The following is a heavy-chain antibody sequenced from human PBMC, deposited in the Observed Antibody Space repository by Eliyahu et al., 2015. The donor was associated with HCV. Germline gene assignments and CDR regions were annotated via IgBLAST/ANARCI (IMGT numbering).Heavy chain of an antibody. Sequence: PQLQESGPGLVKPSETLSLTCTVSGDSIISSSYFWGWIRQPPGKGLEWIGNIYYSGSTKYNPSLKSRVTISVDTSKNQFSLKVNSVTATDTALYYCVRVDILATVPFDYWGQGKLVTVSS. V-gene: IGHV4-39*07. CDR2: IYYSGST. CDR3: VRVDILATVPFDY. D-gene: IGHD5-12*01. CDR1: GDSIISSSYF. J-gene: IGHJ4*02.